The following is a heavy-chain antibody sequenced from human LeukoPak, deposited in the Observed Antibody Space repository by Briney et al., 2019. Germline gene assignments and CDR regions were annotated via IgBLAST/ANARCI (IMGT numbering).Heavy chain of an antibody. CDR2: IGGSGGST. Sequence: GGSLRLSCSATGFTLSTYYINWVRQAPGKGLEWVSAIGGSGGSTYYADSVKGRFTISRDNSKNTLYLQMNSLRAEDTAVYYCAKDSLIVVVTATVDYWGQGTLVTVSS. D-gene: IGHD2-21*02. CDR1: GFTLSTYY. J-gene: IGHJ4*02. CDR3: AKDSLIVVVTATVDY. V-gene: IGHV3-23*01.